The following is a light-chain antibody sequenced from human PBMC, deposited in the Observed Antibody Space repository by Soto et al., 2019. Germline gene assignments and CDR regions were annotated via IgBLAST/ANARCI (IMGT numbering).Light chain of an antibody. V-gene: IGLV2-14*01. J-gene: IGLJ1*01. CDR3: SSYTSTSTYV. Sequence: QSVLTQPASVSGSPGQSITISCTVTSRDVGGYNYVSWYQQHPCKAPKLMIYDVTNRPSGICNRFSGSKSGNTASLTISGLQAEDEADYYCSSYTSTSTYVFGTGTKVTVL. CDR1: SRDVGGYNY. CDR2: DVT.